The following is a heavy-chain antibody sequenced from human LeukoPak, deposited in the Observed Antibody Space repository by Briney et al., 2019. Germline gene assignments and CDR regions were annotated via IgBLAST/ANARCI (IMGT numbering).Heavy chain of an antibody. CDR3: ARVDVEMATATYHTFDP. D-gene: IGHD5-24*01. Sequence: SETLSLTCTVSGGSINSNYWSWIRQPPGKGLEWIGYIYYSGSTNYNPSLKSRVTISVDTSKNQFSLKLSSVTAADTALYYCARVDVEMATATYHTFDPWGQGILVTVSS. V-gene: IGHV4-59*01. CDR1: GGSINSNY. J-gene: IGHJ5*02. CDR2: IYYSGST.